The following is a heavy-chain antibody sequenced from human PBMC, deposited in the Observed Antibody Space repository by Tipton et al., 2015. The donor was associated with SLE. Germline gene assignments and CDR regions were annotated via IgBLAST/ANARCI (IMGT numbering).Heavy chain of an antibody. CDR1: GGSISKYY. V-gene: IGHV4-59*01. D-gene: IGHD6-19*01. Sequence: TLSLTCTVSGGSISKYYWSWIRQPPGKGLEWIGYVYNSGSTNYNPSLKSRVTISVDTSKNQFSLNLSSVTAADTAVYYCARSEYSSGLIDYWGQGTLVTVSS. CDR3: ARSEYSSGLIDY. J-gene: IGHJ4*02. CDR2: VYNSGST.